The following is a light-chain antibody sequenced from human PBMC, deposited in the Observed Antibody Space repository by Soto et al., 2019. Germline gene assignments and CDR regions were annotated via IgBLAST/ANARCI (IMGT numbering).Light chain of an antibody. Sequence: QSALTQPASVSGSPGQSITISCTGTSSDVGGYNYVSWYQQHPGKAPKLMIYEVSNRPSGVSNSFSGSKSGNTASLTNSGLQAEDGADYYCSSYTSSSTHVVFGGGTKLTVL. V-gene: IGLV2-14*01. J-gene: IGLJ2*01. CDR1: SSDVGGYNY. CDR2: EVS. CDR3: SSYTSSSTHVV.